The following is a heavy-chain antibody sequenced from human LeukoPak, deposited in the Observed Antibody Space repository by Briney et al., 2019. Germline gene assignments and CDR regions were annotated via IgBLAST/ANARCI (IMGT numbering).Heavy chain of an antibody. CDR3: ARTYCSSTSCYGRGYYYYYMDV. J-gene: IGHJ6*03. CDR1: GASISSDY. D-gene: IGHD2-2*01. CDR2: IYTSGST. Sequence: PSETLSLTCSVSGASISSDYWSWIRQPPGKGLEWIGRIYTSGSTNYNPSLKSRVTMSVDTSKNQFSLKLSSVTAADTAVYYCARTYCSSTSCYGRGYYYYYMDVWGKGTTVNVSS. V-gene: IGHV4-4*07.